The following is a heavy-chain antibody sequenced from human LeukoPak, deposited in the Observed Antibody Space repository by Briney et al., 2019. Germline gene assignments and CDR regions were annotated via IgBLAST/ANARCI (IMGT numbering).Heavy chain of an antibody. J-gene: IGHJ4*02. CDR2: IYPGDSDT. CDR1: GYSFTSYW. CDR3: ARLPDCSGGSCYSYYFDY. Sequence: GESLKIPCKGSGYSFTSYWIGWVRQMPGKGLEWMGIIYPGDSDTRYSPSFQGQVTISADKSISTAYLQWSSLKASDTAMYYCARLPDCSGGSCYSYYFDYWGQGTLVTVSS. D-gene: IGHD2-15*01. V-gene: IGHV5-51*01.